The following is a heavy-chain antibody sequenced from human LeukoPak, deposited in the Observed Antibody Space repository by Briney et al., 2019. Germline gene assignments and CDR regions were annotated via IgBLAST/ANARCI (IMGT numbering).Heavy chain of an antibody. D-gene: IGHD5-18*01. CDR1: GFTFSNYA. Sequence: PGGSLRLSCAASGFTFSNYAMSWVRQAPGKGLEWVSAISGSGVNKYYADSVKGRFTISRDNSKNTLYLQMNSLRAEDTAVYYCARGPKRGYSYGYHYYYYYMDVWGKGTTVTVSS. V-gene: IGHV3-23*01. J-gene: IGHJ6*03. CDR2: ISGSGVNK. CDR3: ARGPKRGYSYGYHYYYYYMDV.